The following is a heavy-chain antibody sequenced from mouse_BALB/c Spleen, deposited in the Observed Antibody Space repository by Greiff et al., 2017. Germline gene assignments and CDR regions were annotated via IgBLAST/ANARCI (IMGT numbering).Heavy chain of an antibody. J-gene: IGHJ1*01. Sequence: EVQLQQSGPELVKPGASVKIPCKASGYTFTDYNMDWVKQSHGKSLEWIGDINPNNGGTIYNQKFKGKATLTVDKSSSTAYMELRSLTSEDTAVYYCARSLYGRGYFDVWGAGTTVTVSS. CDR2: INPNNGGT. V-gene: IGHV1-18*01. CDR3: ARSLYGRGYFDV. D-gene: IGHD1-1*01. CDR1: GYTFTDYN.